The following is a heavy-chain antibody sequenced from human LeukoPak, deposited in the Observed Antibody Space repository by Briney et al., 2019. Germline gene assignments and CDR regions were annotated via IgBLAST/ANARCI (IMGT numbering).Heavy chain of an antibody. J-gene: IGHJ4*02. CDR3: ARDTVLRYFDWLSPFDY. V-gene: IGHV3-9*01. CDR2: ISWNSGSI. Sequence: GGSLRLSCAASGFTFDDYAMHWVRQAPGKGLEWVSGISWNSGSIGYADSVKGRFTISRDNAKNSLYLQMNSLRAEDTAVYYCARDTVLRYFDWLSPFDYWGQGTLVTVSS. D-gene: IGHD3-9*01. CDR1: GFTFDDYA.